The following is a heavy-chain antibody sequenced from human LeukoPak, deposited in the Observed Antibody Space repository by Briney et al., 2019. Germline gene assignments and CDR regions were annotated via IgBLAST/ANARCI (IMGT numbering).Heavy chain of an antibody. Sequence: TSETLSLTCTVSGGPISSYYWSWIRQPPGKGLEWIGYIYYSGSTNYNPSLKSRVTISVDTSKNQFSLKLSSVTAADTAVYYCASSNWGYYFDYWGQGTLVTVSS. CDR2: IYYSGST. V-gene: IGHV4-59*01. CDR1: GGPISSYY. D-gene: IGHD7-27*01. J-gene: IGHJ4*02. CDR3: ASSNWGYYFDY.